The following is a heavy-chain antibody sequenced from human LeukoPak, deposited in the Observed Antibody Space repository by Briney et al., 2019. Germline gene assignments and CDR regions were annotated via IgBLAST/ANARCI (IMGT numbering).Heavy chain of an antibody. D-gene: IGHD6-6*01. CDR3: ARIGYSSSSLDY. CDR1: VFTPCNYW. V-gene: IGHV3-7*01. Sequence: GSLRLSSAASVFTPCNYWMTWVRQAPGKGLGWVSNIKQDGSQKYYVDSVKGRFTISRDNAKISSYLQMNSLRDEDTAVYYCARIGYSSSSLDYWGQGTLVTVSS. CDR2: IKQDGSQK. J-gene: IGHJ4*02.